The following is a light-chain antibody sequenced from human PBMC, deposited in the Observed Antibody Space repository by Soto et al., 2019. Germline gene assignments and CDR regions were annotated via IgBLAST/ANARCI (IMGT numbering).Light chain of an antibody. CDR1: QNVSSY. J-gene: IGKJ1*01. Sequence: EIVLTQSPAILSMSPGERATLSCRASQNVSSYFAWYQQKPCQAPRLLIYDASNRATGVPARFSGSGSGTDFTLTISSLEPEDFAVYYCQQRRYWPVTFGQGTKVDIK. V-gene: IGKV3-11*01. CDR3: QQRRYWPVT. CDR2: DAS.